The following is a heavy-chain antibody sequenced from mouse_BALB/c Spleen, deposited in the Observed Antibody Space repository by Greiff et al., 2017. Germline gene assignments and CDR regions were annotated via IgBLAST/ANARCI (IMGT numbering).Heavy chain of an antibody. J-gene: IGHJ3*01. D-gene: IGHD1-1*01. CDR3: ARGEDYYYGSSPFAY. CDR2: ISSGGST. CDR1: GFTFSSYA. V-gene: IGHV5-6-5*01. Sequence: DVMLVESGGGLVKPGGSLKLSCAASGFTFSSYAMSWVRQTPEKRLEWVASISSGGSTYYPDSVKGRFTISRDNARNILYLQMSSLRSEDTAMYYCARGEDYYYGSSPFAYWGQGTLVTVSA.